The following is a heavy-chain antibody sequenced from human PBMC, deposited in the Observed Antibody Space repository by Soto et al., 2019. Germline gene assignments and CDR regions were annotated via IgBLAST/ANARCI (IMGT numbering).Heavy chain of an antibody. CDR1: GFTFSDYS. D-gene: IGHD4-17*01. CDR3: VRGPRKDYGDYVLYYYYGMDV. V-gene: IGHV3-21*01. CDR2: IGSSITSS. Sequence: EVQLVESGGGLVKPGGSLRLSCAASGFTFSDYSINGVRQAPGKGLVWVSSIGSSITSSYYADSVEGRFTISRDNARNTLFLQMTSLRVEDAGVYYCVRGPRKDYGDYVLYYYYGMDVWGQGTTVTVSS. J-gene: IGHJ6*02.